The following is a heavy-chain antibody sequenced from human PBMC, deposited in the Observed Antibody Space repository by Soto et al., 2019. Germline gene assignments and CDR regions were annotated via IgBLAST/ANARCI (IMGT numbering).Heavy chain of an antibody. Sequence: PWESLKISCKGSGYSFTSYWIGWVRQMPGKGLEWMGIIYPGDSDTRYSPSFQGQVTISADKSISTAYLQWSSLKASDTAMYYCARLEGPQYCTNGVCPFDYWGQGTLVTVSS. CDR3: ARLEGPQYCTNGVCPFDY. D-gene: IGHD2-8*01. CDR2: IYPGDSDT. CDR1: GYSFTSYW. V-gene: IGHV5-51*01. J-gene: IGHJ4*02.